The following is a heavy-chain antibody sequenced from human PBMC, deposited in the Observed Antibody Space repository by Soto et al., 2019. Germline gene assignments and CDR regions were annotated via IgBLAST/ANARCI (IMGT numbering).Heavy chain of an antibody. CDR1: GYSFTSYW. Sequence: GESLKISCKGSGYSFTSYWISWVRQMPGKGLEWMGRIDPSDSYTNYSPSFQGHVTISADKSISTAYLQWSSLKASDTAMYYCASELYCSSTSCYLTWGYRGMEVWGQGTTVTVSS. V-gene: IGHV5-10-1*01. D-gene: IGHD2-2*01. CDR3: ASELYCSSTSCYLTWGYRGMEV. CDR2: IDPSDSYT. J-gene: IGHJ6*02.